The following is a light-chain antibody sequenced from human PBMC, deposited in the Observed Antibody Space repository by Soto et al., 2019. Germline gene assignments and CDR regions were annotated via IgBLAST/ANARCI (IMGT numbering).Light chain of an antibody. CDR2: TND. J-gene: IGLJ2*01. CDR1: NSNIESNS. CDR3: ATWDDDLYTPI. Sequence: QSVLTQPPSASGTPGQRVTISCSGGNSNIESNSVTWYQQFPGTAPKLLIYTNDQRPSGVPDRFSGSKSGTSASLAITGLRSDDEADYYCATWDDDLYTPIIGGGTKLTVL. V-gene: IGLV1-44*01.